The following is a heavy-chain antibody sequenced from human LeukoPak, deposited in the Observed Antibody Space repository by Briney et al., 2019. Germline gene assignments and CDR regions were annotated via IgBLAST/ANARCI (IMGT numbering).Heavy chain of an antibody. Sequence: PSETLSLTCTVSGGSIGSSSYYWGWIRQPPGKGLEWIGSIYYSGSTYYNPSLKSRVTISVDTSKNQFSLKLSSVTAADTAVYYCARTPCSSTSCHNFDYWGQGTLVTVSS. CDR3: ARTPCSSTSCHNFDY. V-gene: IGHV4-39*01. CDR2: IYYSGST. D-gene: IGHD2-2*02. J-gene: IGHJ4*02. CDR1: GGSIGSSSYY.